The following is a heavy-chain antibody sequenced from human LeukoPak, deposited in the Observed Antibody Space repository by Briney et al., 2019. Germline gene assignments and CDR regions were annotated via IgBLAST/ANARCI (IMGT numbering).Heavy chain of an antibody. V-gene: IGHV3-23*01. Sequence: GGSLRLSCAASGFTFSSYAMSWVRQAPGKGLEWVSAISGSGSSTYYADSVKGRFTISRDNSKNTLYLQINSLRAEDTAVYYCARDQGSGSRAFDIWGQGTMVTVSS. D-gene: IGHD3-10*01. CDR3: ARDQGSGSRAFDI. CDR1: GFTFSSYA. J-gene: IGHJ3*02. CDR2: ISGSGSST.